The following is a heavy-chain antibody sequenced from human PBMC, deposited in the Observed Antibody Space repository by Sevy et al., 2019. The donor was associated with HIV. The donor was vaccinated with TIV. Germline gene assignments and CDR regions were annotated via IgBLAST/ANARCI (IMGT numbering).Heavy chain of an antibody. V-gene: IGHV1-18*01. CDR1: GYTFTSYG. J-gene: IGHJ5*02. CDR3: ARDGAHNYYDSGSYYNWFDP. CDR2: ISAYNGNT. D-gene: IGHD3-10*01. Sequence: ATVKVSCKASGYTFTSYGISWVRQAPGQGLEWMGWISAYNGNTNYPQKLQGRVTMTTDTSTSTAYMELRSLRSDDTAVYYCARDGAHNYYDSGSYYNWFDPWGQGTLVTVSS.